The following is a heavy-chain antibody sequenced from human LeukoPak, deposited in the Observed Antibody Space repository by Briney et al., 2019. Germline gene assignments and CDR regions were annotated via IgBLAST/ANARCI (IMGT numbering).Heavy chain of an antibody. D-gene: IGHD2-15*01. CDR2: IYPGDSDT. J-gene: IGHJ4*02. V-gene: IGHV5-51*01. Sequence: GESLKISCKGSGYSFTSYWIGWVRQMPGKGLEWMGIIYPGDSDTRYSPSFQGQVTISADKSISTASLQWSSLRASDAAMYFCARPALYCSGGRCCSAYYFDYWGQGTLVTVSS. CDR1: GYSFTSYW. CDR3: ARPALYCSGGRCCSAYYFDY.